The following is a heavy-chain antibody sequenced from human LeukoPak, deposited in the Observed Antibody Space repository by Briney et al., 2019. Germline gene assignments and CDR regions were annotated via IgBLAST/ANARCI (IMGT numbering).Heavy chain of an antibody. CDR2: ISSTGSLI. CDR1: GFTFSHYI. J-gene: IGHJ3*02. D-gene: IGHD6-13*01. V-gene: IGHV3-21*01. Sequence: GGSLRLSCAGSGFTFSHYIMNWVRRAPGKGLEWLSSISSTGSLIYYADSVRGRFTVFRDNAKNSVYLQMNSLRADDTAIYYCAREIGDLSSTWNEAFDIWGQGTMVTVSS. CDR3: AREIGDLSSTWNEAFDI.